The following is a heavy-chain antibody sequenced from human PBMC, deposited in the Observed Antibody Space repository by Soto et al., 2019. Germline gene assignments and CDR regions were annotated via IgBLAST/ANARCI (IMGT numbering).Heavy chain of an antibody. D-gene: IGHD6-19*01. CDR3: VKDGSSGWPYFGDMDV. CDR2: ILYDGSKK. V-gene: IGHV3-30*18. J-gene: IGHJ6*02. CDR1: GFTFSSYG. Sequence: QVQLVESGGGVVQPGRSLRLSCAASGFTFSSYGMHWVRQAPGKGLEWVAVILYDGSKKYYADSVKGRFTISRDNSKNTMYLQMSSLRGEDTGLYYCVKDGSSGWPYFGDMDVWGRGTTVTVSS.